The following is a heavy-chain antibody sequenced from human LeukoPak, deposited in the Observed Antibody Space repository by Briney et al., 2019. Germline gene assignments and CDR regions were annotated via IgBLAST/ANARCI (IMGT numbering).Heavy chain of an antibody. D-gene: IGHD6-25*01. J-gene: IGHJ6*02. CDR3: ASMGSIAAPAEAGVRYSYYYAMDV. CDR2: IYYSGST. Sequence: SETLSLTCSVSGGSISSYYWSWIRQPPGKGVEWIGYIYYSGSTNYNPSLKSRVTISVDTSKNQFSLKLSSVTAADTAVYYCASMGSIAAPAEAGVRYSYYYAMDVWGQGTTVTVSS. CDR1: GGSISSYY. V-gene: IGHV4-59*08.